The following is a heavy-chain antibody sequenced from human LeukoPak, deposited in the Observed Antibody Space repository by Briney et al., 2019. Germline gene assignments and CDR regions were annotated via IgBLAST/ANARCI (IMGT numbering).Heavy chain of an antibody. D-gene: IGHD3/OR15-3a*01. CDR3: ARDGHRHNYYYGMDV. CDR2: ISAYNGNT. V-gene: IGHV1-18*01. J-gene: IGHJ6*02. Sequence: ASVKVSCKASGYTFTSYGISWVRQAPGQGLEWMGWISAYNGNTNYAQKLQGRVTMTTDTSTSTAYMELRSPRSDDTAVYYCARDGHRHNYYYGMDVWGQGTTVTVSS. CDR1: GYTFTSYG.